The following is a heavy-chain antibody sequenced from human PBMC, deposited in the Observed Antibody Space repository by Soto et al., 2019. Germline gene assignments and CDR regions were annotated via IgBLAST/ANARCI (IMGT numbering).Heavy chain of an antibody. CDR3: ARVSYCTGGSCYFDY. CDR1: EYTFTSYD. D-gene: IGHD2-15*01. CDR2: MNPHTSKT. J-gene: IGHJ4*02. V-gene: IGHV1-8*01. Sequence: QAQLVQSGAEVKKPGASVKVSCKTSEYTFTSYDISWVRQAPGQGLEWMGWMNPHTSKTAYAQDFQGRITMTRDTSIDTAYMELSSLRSEDTAVYYCARVSYCTGGSCYFDYWGQGTLVIVSS.